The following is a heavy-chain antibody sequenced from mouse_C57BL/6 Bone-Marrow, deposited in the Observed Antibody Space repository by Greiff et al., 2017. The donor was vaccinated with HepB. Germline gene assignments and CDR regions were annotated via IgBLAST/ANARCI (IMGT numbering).Heavy chain of an antibody. D-gene: IGHD2-4*01. J-gene: IGHJ4*01. CDR3: ARRGDYDVNYYAMDY. V-gene: IGHV5-12*01. Sequence: VQLKESGGGLVQPGGSLKLSCAASGFTFSDYYMYWVRQTPEKRLEWVAYISNGGGSTYYPDTVKGRFTISRDNAKNTLYLQMSRLKSEDTAMYYCARRGDYDVNYYAMDYWGQGTSVTVSS. CDR2: ISNGGGST. CDR1: GFTFSDYY.